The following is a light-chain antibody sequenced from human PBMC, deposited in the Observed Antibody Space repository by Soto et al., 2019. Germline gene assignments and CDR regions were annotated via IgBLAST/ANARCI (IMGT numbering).Light chain of an antibody. CDR2: YDS. V-gene: IGLV3-21*04. Sequence: SYELTQPPSVSVAPGKTARITCGGNNIGSKSVHWYQQKPGQAPVLVIYYDSDRPSWIPERFSGSNSGNTAPLTISRVEAGDEADYYCKVWDSSSDHVVFGGGTKLTVL. CDR1: NIGSKS. J-gene: IGLJ2*01. CDR3: KVWDSSSDHVV.